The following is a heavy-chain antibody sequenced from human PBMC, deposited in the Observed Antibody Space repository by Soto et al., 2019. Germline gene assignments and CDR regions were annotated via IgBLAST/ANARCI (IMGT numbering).Heavy chain of an antibody. Sequence: QVQLQESGPGLVKPSQTLSLTCTVSGGSISSGVNYWSWIRQHPGKGLEWIGYIYHSGNTYYNPSLKSRVTMSVDTSKNQFSLKLSSVTAADTAVYYCARDFRSGVHSSFDSWGQGTLVTVSS. CDR2: IYHSGNT. CDR3: ARDFRSGVHSSFDS. J-gene: IGHJ4*02. CDR1: GGSISSGVNY. V-gene: IGHV4-31*03. D-gene: IGHD3-10*01.